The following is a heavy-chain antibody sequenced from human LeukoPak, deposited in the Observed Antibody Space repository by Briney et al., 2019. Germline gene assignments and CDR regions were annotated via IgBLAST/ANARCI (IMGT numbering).Heavy chain of an antibody. CDR2: ISGRGTST. D-gene: IGHD4-17*01. Sequence: QSGGSLRLSCAASGFTFSSYAMSWVRQAPGKGLEWVSAISGRGTSTYYADSVKGRFAISRDNSKNTLYLQMNSVRAEDTAIYYCAKGRYHLATVTLLDYWGQGTLVTVSS. CDR1: GFTFSSYA. CDR3: AKGRYHLATVTLLDY. J-gene: IGHJ4*02. V-gene: IGHV3-23*01.